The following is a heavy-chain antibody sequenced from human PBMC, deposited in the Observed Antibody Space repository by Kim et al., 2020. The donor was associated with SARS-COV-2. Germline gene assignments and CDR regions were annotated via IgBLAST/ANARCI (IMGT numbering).Heavy chain of an antibody. Sequence: GGSLRLSCAASGFTFSNAWMSWVRQAPGKGLEWVGRIKSKTDGGTTDYAAPVKGRFTISRDDSKNTLYLQMNSLKTEDTAVYYCTTDYRGGYDDDYWGQGTLVTVSS. CDR1: GFTFSNAW. D-gene: IGHD5-12*01. V-gene: IGHV3-15*01. CDR2: IKSKTDGGTT. CDR3: TTDYRGGYDDDY. J-gene: IGHJ4*02.